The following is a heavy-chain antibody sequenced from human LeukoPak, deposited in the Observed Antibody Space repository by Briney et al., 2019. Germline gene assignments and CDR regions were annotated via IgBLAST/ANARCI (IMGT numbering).Heavy chain of an antibody. Sequence: SETLSLTCAVYGGSFSGYYWSWIRQPPGKGLEGIGEINHSGSTNYNPSLKSRVTISVDTSKSQFSLKLSSVTAADTAVYYCARVPCGGDCYSLGYYYGMDVWGQGTTVTVSS. V-gene: IGHV4-34*01. CDR3: ARVPCGGDCYSLGYYYGMDV. CDR1: GGSFSGYY. J-gene: IGHJ6*02. D-gene: IGHD2-21*02. CDR2: INHSGST.